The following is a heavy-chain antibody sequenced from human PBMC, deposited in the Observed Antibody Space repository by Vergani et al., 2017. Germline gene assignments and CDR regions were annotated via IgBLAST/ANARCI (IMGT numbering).Heavy chain of an antibody. CDR2: ISSSGSTI. CDR3: ARDNINRDGMDV. V-gene: IGHV3-11*01. Sequence: QVQLQESGPGLVKPSQTLSLTCTVSGGSISSGSYYWSWIRQPAGKGLEWVSYISSSGSTIYYADSVKGRFTISRDNAKNSLYLQMNSLRAEDTAVYYCARDNINRDGMDVWGQGTTVTVSS. CDR1: GGSISSGSYY. J-gene: IGHJ6*02. D-gene: IGHD2/OR15-2a*01.